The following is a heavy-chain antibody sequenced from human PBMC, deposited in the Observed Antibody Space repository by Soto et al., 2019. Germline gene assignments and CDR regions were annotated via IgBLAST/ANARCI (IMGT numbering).Heavy chain of an antibody. D-gene: IGHD4-4*01. V-gene: IGHV4-39*01. CDR3: ARKDNTNFVDY. Sequence: SETLSLTCTVSGGSISSSEYYWGWIRQPPGKGLEWIGTIYYSGSTYYNPSLKSRVTISVDTSKNQFSLKLSSVTAADTAVYYCARKDNTNFVDYWGQGTQVTVSS. CDR1: GGSISSSEYY. CDR2: IYYSGST. J-gene: IGHJ4*02.